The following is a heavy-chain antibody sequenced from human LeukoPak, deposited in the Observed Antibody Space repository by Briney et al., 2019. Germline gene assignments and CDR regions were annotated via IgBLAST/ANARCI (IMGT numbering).Heavy chain of an antibody. CDR3: ARELSGYVAAAGSDWFDP. D-gene: IGHD6-13*01. Sequence: ASVKVSCKASGYTFTSYDINWVRQATGQGLEWMGWMNPNSGNTGYAQKFQGRVTMTRDMSTSTVYMELSSLRSEDTAVYYCARELSGYVAAAGSDWFDPWGQGTLVTVSS. V-gene: IGHV1-8*01. J-gene: IGHJ5*02. CDR1: GYTFTSYD. CDR2: MNPNSGNT.